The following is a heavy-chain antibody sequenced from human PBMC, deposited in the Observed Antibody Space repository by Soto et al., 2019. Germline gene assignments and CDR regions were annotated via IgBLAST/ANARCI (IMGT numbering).Heavy chain of an antibody. Sequence: ASVKVSCKASGYTFTSYAMHWVRQAPGQRLEWMGWINAGNGNTKYSQKFQGRVTITRDTSASTAYMELSSLRSEDTAVYYCARGAAAGTYPNLDYWGPGTLVTVSS. CDR2: INAGNGNT. CDR1: GYTFTSYA. CDR3: ARGAAAGTYPNLDY. D-gene: IGHD6-13*01. J-gene: IGHJ4*02. V-gene: IGHV1-3*01.